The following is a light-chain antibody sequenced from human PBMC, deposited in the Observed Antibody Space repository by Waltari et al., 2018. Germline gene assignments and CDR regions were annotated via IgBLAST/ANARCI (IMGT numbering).Light chain of an antibody. Sequence: QSALPQPPSVSGSPGQSIPLSCPGPSRDVGGYNLVSWYQQYPGKAPKLMIYEGSKRPSGVSNRFSGSKSGNTASLTISGLQAEDEADYYCCSYAGSSTFYVFGTGTKVTVL. CDR3: CSYAGSSTFYV. J-gene: IGLJ1*01. V-gene: IGLV2-23*01. CDR2: EGS. CDR1: SRDVGGYNL.